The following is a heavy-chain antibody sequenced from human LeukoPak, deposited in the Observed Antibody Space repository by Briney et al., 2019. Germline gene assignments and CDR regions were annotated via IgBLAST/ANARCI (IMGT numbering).Heavy chain of an antibody. D-gene: IGHD2-15*01. Sequence: WGSLRLSCAASGFTCSSYWMSWVRQAPGKVLEWVANMKYDGSEKYYVDSVKGRFTISRDNAKNSLYLQMNSRRAEDTAVYYCARVPSDRTKYMDVWGKGTTVTVSS. CDR2: MKYDGSEK. J-gene: IGHJ6*03. V-gene: IGHV3-7*01. CDR1: GFTCSSYW. CDR3: ARVPSDRTKYMDV.